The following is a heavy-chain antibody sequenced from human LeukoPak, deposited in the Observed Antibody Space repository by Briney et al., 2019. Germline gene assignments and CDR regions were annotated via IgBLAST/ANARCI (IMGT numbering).Heavy chain of an antibody. CDR2: ISGSGGST. Sequence: GRSLRLSCAASGFTFDDYAMHWVRQAPGKGLEWVSAISGSGGSTYYADSVKGRFTISRDNSKNTLYLQMNSLRAEDTAVYYCAKDLGYCSSTSCQLIDYWGQGTLVTVSS. J-gene: IGHJ4*02. D-gene: IGHD2-2*01. CDR3: AKDLGYCSSTSCQLIDY. V-gene: IGHV3-23*01. CDR1: GFTFDDYA.